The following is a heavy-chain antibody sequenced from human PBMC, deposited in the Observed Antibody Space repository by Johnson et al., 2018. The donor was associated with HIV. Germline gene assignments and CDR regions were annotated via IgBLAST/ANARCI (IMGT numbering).Heavy chain of an antibody. CDR2: ISSNGGST. J-gene: IGHJ3*02. CDR1: GFTFSSYA. V-gene: IGHV3-64*01. D-gene: IGHD4-23*01. CDR3: ARAWRAPPGYGGNPGAFDI. Sequence: VQLVESGGGVVQPGRSLRLSCVVSGFTFSSYAMHWVRQAPGKGLEYVSAISSNGGSTYYANSVKGRFTISRDNSKNTLYLQMGSLRAEDMAVYYCARAWRAPPGYGGNPGAFDIRGQGTMVTVSS.